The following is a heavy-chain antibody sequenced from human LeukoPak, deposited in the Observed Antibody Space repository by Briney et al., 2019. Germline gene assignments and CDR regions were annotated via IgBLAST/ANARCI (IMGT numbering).Heavy chain of an antibody. CDR3: AADVIYESN. Sequence: SVKVSCKTSGFTFSNSALQWVRQARGQRLEWIGWIVVGSGNTNYAQKFQERVTITRDMSTSTAYMELSSLRSEDTAIYYCAADVIYESNWGQGTLVTVSS. CDR1: GFTFSNSA. D-gene: IGHD2/OR15-2a*01. CDR2: IVVGSGNT. V-gene: IGHV1-58*01. J-gene: IGHJ4*02.